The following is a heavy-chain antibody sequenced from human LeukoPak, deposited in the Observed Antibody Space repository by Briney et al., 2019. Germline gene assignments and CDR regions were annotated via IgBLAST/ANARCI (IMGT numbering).Heavy chain of an antibody. CDR1: GFAFSSYA. D-gene: IGHD6-19*01. J-gene: IGHJ4*02. CDR3: AKRAVAGTGRAFDY. Sequence: PGGSLRLSCVASGFAFSSYAMSWVRQAPGKGLEWDSLISSSGGTTDYADSVKGRFTISRDNSKNTLSLQMNSLRAEDTAVYYCAKRAVAGTGRAFDYWGQGTLVTVSS. V-gene: IGHV3-23*01. CDR2: ISSSGGTT.